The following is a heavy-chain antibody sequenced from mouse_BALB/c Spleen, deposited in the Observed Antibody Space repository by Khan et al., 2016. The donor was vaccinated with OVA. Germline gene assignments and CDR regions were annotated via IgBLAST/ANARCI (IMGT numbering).Heavy chain of an antibody. Sequence: QIQLVQSGPELKKPGETVKISCKASAYTFTDYGMNWVKQAPGKGLKWMGWINTYTGEPTYGDDFKGRFAFSLETSASTAYLQINNLKNEDTATXFCASSNGNYWFAYWGQGTLVTVSA. CDR3: ASSNGNYWFAY. V-gene: IGHV9-3-1*01. J-gene: IGHJ3*01. D-gene: IGHD2-1*01. CDR1: AYTFTDYG. CDR2: INTYTGEP.